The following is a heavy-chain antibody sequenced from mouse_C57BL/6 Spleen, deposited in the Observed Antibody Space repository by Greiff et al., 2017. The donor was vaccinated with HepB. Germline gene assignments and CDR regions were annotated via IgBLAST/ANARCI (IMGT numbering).Heavy chain of an antibody. V-gene: IGHV1-26*01. CDR2: INPNNGGT. J-gene: IGHJ3*01. CDR3: ARSDSSGSSY. CDR1: GYTFTDYY. Sequence: VQLQQSGPELVKPGASVKISCKASGYTFTDYYMNWVKQRHGKSLEWIGDINPNNGGTSYNQKFKGKATLTVDKSSSTAYMELRSLTSEDSADYYCARSDSSGSSYWGQGTLVTVSA. D-gene: IGHD3-2*01.